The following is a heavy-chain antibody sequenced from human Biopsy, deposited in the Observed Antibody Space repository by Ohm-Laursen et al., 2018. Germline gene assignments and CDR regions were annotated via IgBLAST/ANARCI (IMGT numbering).Heavy chain of an antibody. V-gene: IGHV1-8*01. Sequence: SVKVSCKVSGYSVTELSMHWVRQAPGQGLEWMGWTNPDSGNTGYAQNFQGRVTMTRNTSISTAYMELSSLKSEDTAVYFCARADPPLFYYGSGSSNWFDPWGQGTLVTVSS. CDR2: TNPDSGNT. CDR3: ARADPPLFYYGSGSSNWFDP. D-gene: IGHD3-10*01. J-gene: IGHJ5*02. CDR1: GYSVTELS.